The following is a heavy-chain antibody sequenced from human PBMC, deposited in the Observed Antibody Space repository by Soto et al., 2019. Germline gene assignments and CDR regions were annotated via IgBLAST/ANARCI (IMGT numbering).Heavy chain of an antibody. CDR2: IYYSGST. D-gene: IGHD1-20*01. V-gene: IGHV4-59*01. CDR1: GGSISSYY. CDR3: ASLYNSLDY. J-gene: IGHJ4*02. Sequence: SETPSLTCTVSGGSISSYYWSWIRQPPGKGLEWIGYIYYSGSTNYNPSLKSRVTISVDTSKNQFSLKLSSVTAADTAVYYCASLYNSLDYWGQGTLVTVSS.